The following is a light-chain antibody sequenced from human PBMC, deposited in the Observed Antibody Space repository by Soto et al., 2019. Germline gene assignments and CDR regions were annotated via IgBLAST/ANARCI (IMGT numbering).Light chain of an antibody. J-gene: IGLJ2*01. CDR2: DNY. CDR1: SSNIGTNT. V-gene: IGLV1-44*01. Sequence: QSVLTQAHSASGAPGQRVTMSCSGSSSNIGTNTVNWYQQLPGTPPKFLIYDNYRRPSGVPDRFSGSQSGTSASLAISGLQSEDEADYYCAAWDDSLNRPVFGGGTKLTVL. CDR3: AAWDDSLNRPV.